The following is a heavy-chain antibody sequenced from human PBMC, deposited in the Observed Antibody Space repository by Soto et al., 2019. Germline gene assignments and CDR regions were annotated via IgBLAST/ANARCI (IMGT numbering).Heavy chain of an antibody. CDR3: VTLSTAVDGFAFDI. D-gene: IGHD6-19*01. J-gene: IGHJ3*02. V-gene: IGHV1-46*04. Sequence: ASVKVSCKASGYTFTSYYMHWVRQAPGQGLEWMGIINPSGGSTSYAQKVRGRVTMTRDTFTSTVYMELSSLRSEDSVMYYCVTLSTAVDGFAFDIWGRGTMVTVSS. CDR1: GYTFTSYY. CDR2: INPSGGST.